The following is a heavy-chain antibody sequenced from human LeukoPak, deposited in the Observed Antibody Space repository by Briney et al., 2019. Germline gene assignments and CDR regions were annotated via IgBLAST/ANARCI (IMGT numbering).Heavy chain of an antibody. CDR3: ARGEGSCGGDCYLYYYYYGMDV. Sequence: GGSLRLSCAASGFTFSSYAMHWVRQAPGKGLEWVAVISYDGSNKYYADSVKGRFTISRDNSKNTLYLQMNSLRAEDTAVYYCARGEGSCGGDCYLYYYYYGMDVWGQGTTVTVSS. V-gene: IGHV3-30*04. CDR2: ISYDGSNK. J-gene: IGHJ6*02. D-gene: IGHD2-21*02. CDR1: GFTFSSYA.